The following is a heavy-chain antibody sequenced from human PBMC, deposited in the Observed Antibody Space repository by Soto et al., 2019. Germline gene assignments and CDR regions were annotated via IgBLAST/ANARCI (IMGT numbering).Heavy chain of an antibody. CDR2: INHSGST. CDR3: ARVAEGHFDY. CDR1: GGSFSGYY. J-gene: IGHJ4*02. V-gene: IGHV4-34*01. Sequence: SETLSLTCAVYGGSFSGYYWSWIRQPPGKGLEWIGEINHSGSTNYNPSLKSRVTISVDTSKNQFSLKLSSVTAADTAVYYCARVAEGHFDYWGQGTLVTVSS.